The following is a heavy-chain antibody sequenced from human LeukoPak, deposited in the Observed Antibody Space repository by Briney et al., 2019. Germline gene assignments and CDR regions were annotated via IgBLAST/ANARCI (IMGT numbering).Heavy chain of an antibody. D-gene: IGHD6-6*01. Sequence: QPGGSLRLSCAASGFTFSSYWMHLVRQAPGKGLVWVSRINSDGSNIVYADSVKGRFTISRDNAKNSLYLQMNSLRAEDTAVYYCARDGRYSSSYGFYYMDVWGKGSTVTVSS. V-gene: IGHV3-74*01. CDR2: INSDGSNI. J-gene: IGHJ6*03. CDR1: GFTFSSYW. CDR3: ARDGRYSSSYGFYYMDV.